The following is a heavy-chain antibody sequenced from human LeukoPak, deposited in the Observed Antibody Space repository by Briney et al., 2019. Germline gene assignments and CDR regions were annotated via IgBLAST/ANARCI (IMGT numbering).Heavy chain of an antibody. Sequence: ASVKVSCKASGYTFTGYYMHWVRQAPGQGLEWMGWINPNSGGTNYVQKFQGRVTMTSDTSISTAYMELSRLRSDDTADDTAVYYCARGSKVDTARKTPSDYWGQGTLVTVSS. J-gene: IGHJ4*02. CDR3: ARGSKVDTARKTPSDY. CDR1: GYTFTGYY. CDR2: INPNSGGT. D-gene: IGHD5-18*01. V-gene: IGHV1-2*02.